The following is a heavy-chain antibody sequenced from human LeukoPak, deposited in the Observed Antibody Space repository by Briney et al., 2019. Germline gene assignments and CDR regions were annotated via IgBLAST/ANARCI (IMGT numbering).Heavy chain of an antibody. J-gene: IGHJ4*02. Sequence: GGSLRHSCAASGFTFSNYNMNWVRQAPGKGLEWVSYISSGGGATHYADSVKGRFTISRDNAKNSLYLQMNSLRDEDTALYSCAKTHGNGWYFDYWGQGNLVTVAS. CDR1: GFTFSNYN. CDR3: AKTHGNGWYFDY. D-gene: IGHD6-19*01. V-gene: IGHV3-48*02. CDR2: ISSGGGAT.